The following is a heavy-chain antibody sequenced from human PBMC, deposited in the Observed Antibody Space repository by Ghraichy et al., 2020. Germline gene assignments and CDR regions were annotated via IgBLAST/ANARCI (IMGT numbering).Heavy chain of an antibody. V-gene: IGHV4-59*01. D-gene: IGHD2-2*01. Sequence: LEKIGYIYYSGSTNYNPSLKSRVTISVDTSKNQFSLKLSSVTAADTAVYYCARDSSTSSYYYGMDVWGQ. J-gene: IGHJ6*02. CDR2: IYYSGST. CDR3: ARDSSTSSYYYGMDV.